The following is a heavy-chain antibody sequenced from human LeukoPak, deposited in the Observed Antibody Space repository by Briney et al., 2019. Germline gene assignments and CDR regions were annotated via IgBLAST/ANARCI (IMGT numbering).Heavy chain of an antibody. J-gene: IGHJ4*02. V-gene: IGHV3-23*01. CDR2: IFPSGGEI. CDR1: GFTFSTFA. CDR3: ATYRQVLLPFES. D-gene: IGHD5-18*01. Sequence: PGGSLRLSCAASGFTFSTFAMIWVRQPPGKGLEWVSSIFPSGGEIHYADSVRGRFTISRDNSKSILSLQMNSLIAKDTAIYYCATYRQVLLPFESWGQGTLVTVSS.